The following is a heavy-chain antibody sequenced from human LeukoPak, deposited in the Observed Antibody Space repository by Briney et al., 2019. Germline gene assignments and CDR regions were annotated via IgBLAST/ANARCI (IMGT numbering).Heavy chain of an antibody. Sequence: PGGSLRLSCAASGFSFSVSWMSWVRQAPGKGLEWVANIKYDGNEKYYVDSVKGRFTISRDNAKNSLHLQMNSLRAEDTAVYYCAKDFLSSSPASATSFDYWGQGTLVTVSS. J-gene: IGHJ4*02. CDR3: AKDFLSSSPASATSFDY. CDR2: IKYDGNEK. CDR1: GFSFSVSW. V-gene: IGHV3-7*03. D-gene: IGHD6-6*01.